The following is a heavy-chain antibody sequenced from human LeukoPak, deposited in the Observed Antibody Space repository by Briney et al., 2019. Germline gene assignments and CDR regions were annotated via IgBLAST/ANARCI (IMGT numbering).Heavy chain of an antibody. CDR2: IRGSNGDT. CDR3: ARGEAGYPDY. D-gene: IGHD6-13*01. V-gene: IGHV1-18*01. J-gene: IGHJ4*02. Sequence: ASVKVSCKASGYTFTSSGISWVRQAPGQGLEWMGWIRGSNGDTNYAQSLQGRVTVTTDTSTSTAYMELRCLRSDDTAVYYCARGEAGYPDYWGQGTLVTVSS. CDR1: GYTFTSSG.